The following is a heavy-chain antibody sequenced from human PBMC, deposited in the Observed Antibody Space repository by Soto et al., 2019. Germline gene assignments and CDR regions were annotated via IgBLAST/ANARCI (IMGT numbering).Heavy chain of an antibody. CDR3: ASVRFGELTFDY. V-gene: IGHV3-30-3*01. J-gene: IGHJ4*02. CDR2: ISYEGSNK. CDR1: GFTFSSYA. D-gene: IGHD3-10*01. Sequence: QVQLVEAGGGVVQPGRSLRLSCAASGFTFSSYAMHWVRQAPGKGLEWVAGISYEGSNKYYAATVTGRFTISRDNSKNPLSLQINSLRAEATAVYYCASVRFGELTFDYWRQGTLVTVSS.